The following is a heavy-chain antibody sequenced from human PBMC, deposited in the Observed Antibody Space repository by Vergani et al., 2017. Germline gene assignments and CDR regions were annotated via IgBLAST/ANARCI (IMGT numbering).Heavy chain of an antibody. Sequence: QVQLQESGPGLVKPSQTLSLTCTVSGGSINSHNYYWSWIRQPAGKGLEWIGRIHTSGSTNYNPSLKSRVNMSEDTSKNQFSLNLTPVTAADTAMYFCARGSCLGGSCYNPLFDYWGQGSLVTVSS. CDR2: IHTSGST. V-gene: IGHV4-61*02. CDR3: ARGSCLGGSCYNPLFDY. CDR1: GGSINSHNYY. D-gene: IGHD2-15*01. J-gene: IGHJ4*02.